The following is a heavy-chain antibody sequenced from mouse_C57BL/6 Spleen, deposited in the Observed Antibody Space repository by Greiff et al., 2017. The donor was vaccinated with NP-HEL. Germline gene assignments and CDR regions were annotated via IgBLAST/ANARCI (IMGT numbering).Heavy chain of an antibody. CDR3: TLLTTVVAGGFDY. D-gene: IGHD1-1*01. CDR2: IDPETGGT. Sequence: LVESGAELVRPGASVTLSCKASGYTFTDYEMHWVKQTPVHGLEWIGAIDPETGGTAYNQKFKGKAILTADKSSSTAYMELRSLTSEDSAVYYCTLLTTVVAGGFDYWGQGTTLTVSS. J-gene: IGHJ2*01. CDR1: GYTFTDYE. V-gene: IGHV1-15*01.